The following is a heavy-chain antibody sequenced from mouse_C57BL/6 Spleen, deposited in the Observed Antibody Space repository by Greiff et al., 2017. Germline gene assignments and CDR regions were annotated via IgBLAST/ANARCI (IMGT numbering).Heavy chain of an antibody. D-gene: IGHD1-1*01. J-gene: IGHJ4*01. CDR1: GYTFTDYY. V-gene: IGHV1-84*01. CDR3: ARNRYGSSFTFYAMDY. CDR2: IYPGSGNT. Sequence: QVQLQQSGPELVKPGASVKISCKASGYTFTDYYINWVKQRPGQGLEWIGWIYPGSGNTKYNEKFKGKATLTVDTSSSTAYMQLSSLTSEDSAVYFCARNRYGSSFTFYAMDYWGQGTSVTVSS.